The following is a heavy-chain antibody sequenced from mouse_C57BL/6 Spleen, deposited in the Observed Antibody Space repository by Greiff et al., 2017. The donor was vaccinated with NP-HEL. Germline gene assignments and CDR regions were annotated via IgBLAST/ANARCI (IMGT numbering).Heavy chain of an antibody. D-gene: IGHD1-1*01. CDR3: ARDGIYYYGSFRYFDV. Sequence: EVQLVESEGGLVQPGSSMKLSCTASGFTFSDYYMAWVRQVPEKGLEWVANINYDGSSTYYLDSLKSRFIISRDNAKNILYLQMSSLKSEDTATYYCARDGIYYYGSFRYFDVWGTGTTVTVSS. J-gene: IGHJ1*03. CDR2: INYDGSST. V-gene: IGHV5-16*01. CDR1: GFTFSDYY.